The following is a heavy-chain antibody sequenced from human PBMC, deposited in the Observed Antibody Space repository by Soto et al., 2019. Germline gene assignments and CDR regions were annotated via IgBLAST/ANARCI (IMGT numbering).Heavy chain of an antibody. CDR1: GFTFSNAW. V-gene: IGHV3-15*07. CDR2: IKSKTDGGTT. J-gene: IGHJ4*02. Sequence: VGSLRLSCAASGFTFSNAWMNWVRQAPGKGLEWVGRIKSKTDGGTTDYAAPVKGRFTISRDDSKNTLYLQMNSLKTEDTAVYYCTAMPIQLCLPRVDYWGQGTLVTVSS. CDR3: TAMPIQLCLPRVDY. D-gene: IGHD5-18*01.